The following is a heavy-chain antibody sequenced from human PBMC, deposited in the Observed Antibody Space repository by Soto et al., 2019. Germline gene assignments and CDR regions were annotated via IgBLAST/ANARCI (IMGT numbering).Heavy chain of an antibody. D-gene: IGHD3-22*01. Sequence: EVQLVESGGGLVQPGGSLRLSCAASGFTFSSYAMSWVRQAPGKGLEWVSAISGSGVSTYYADSVKGRFTISRDNSMNTLHLQMNSLRAEDTAVYYCARAGSGYHYTYWGLGTLVTVSS. V-gene: IGHV3-23*04. CDR2: ISGSGVST. CDR1: GFTFSSYA. J-gene: IGHJ4*02. CDR3: ARAGSGYHYTY.